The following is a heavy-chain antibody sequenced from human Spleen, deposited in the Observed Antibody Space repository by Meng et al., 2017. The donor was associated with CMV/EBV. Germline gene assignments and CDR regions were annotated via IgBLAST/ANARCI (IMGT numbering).Heavy chain of an antibody. CDR3: ARGKRMGGTYPFYYFGLDV. V-gene: IGHV3-48*03. CDR1: GFTFSNYE. Sequence: GESLKISCAASGFTFSNYEMYWVRQAPGKGLEWVSYIASGGRTRHYADSVGGRFTISRDNVDDSVYLQMNSLTVEDTAVYYCARGKRMGGTYPFYYFGLDVWGQGTTVTVSS. CDR2: IASGGRTR. J-gene: IGHJ6*02. D-gene: IGHD1-26*01.